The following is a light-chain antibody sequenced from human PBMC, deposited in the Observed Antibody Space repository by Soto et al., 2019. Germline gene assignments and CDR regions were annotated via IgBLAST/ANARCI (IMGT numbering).Light chain of an antibody. J-gene: IGKJ1*01. CDR1: QGISNY. CDR2: AAS. Sequence: DIQMTQSPSSLSASVGDRVTITCRASQGISNYLAGYQQKPGKVPKLLIYAASTLQSGVPSRFSGSGSGTDLTLTISSLQPEDVETYYCAKYSSEPPWTFGQGTKVEIK. CDR3: AKYSSEPPWT. V-gene: IGKV1-27*01.